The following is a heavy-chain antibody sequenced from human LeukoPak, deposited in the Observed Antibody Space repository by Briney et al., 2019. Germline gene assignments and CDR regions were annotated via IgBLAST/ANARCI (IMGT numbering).Heavy chain of an antibody. CDR1: GYTFTGYY. Sequence: GASVKVSCKASGYTFTGYYMHWERQAPGQGLEWMGGIIPIFGTANYAQKFQGRVTITADKSTSTAYMELSSLRSEDTAVYYCARGLGDGYNYRYYYYMDVWGKGTTVTVSS. J-gene: IGHJ6*03. D-gene: IGHD5-24*01. CDR2: IIPIFGTA. CDR3: ARGLGDGYNYRYYYYMDV. V-gene: IGHV1-69*06.